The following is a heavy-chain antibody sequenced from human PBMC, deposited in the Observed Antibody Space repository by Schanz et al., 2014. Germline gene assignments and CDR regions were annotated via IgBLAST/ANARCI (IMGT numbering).Heavy chain of an antibody. Sequence: QVQLVESGGGVVQPGRSLRLSCAVSGFTFSSYGMHWVRQSPGKGLEWVALISYDGSNKYYADSVKGRFTISRDRSKSTLYLQMNSLRAEDTAVYYCAKDYQDCSSASCYLWENYYMDVWGKGTTVTVSS. J-gene: IGHJ6*03. CDR1: GFTFSSYG. D-gene: IGHD2-2*01. CDR3: AKDYQDCSSASCYLWENYYMDV. V-gene: IGHV3-30*18. CDR2: ISYDGSNK.